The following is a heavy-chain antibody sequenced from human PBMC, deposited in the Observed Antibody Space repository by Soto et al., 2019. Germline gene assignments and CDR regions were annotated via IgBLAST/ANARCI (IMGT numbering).Heavy chain of an antibody. Sequence: SETLSLTCAVYGGSFSGYYWSWIRQPPGKGLEWIGEINRSGSTNYNPSLKSRVTISVDTSKNQFSLKLSSVTAADTAVYYCARVPDRWGQGTLVTVSS. V-gene: IGHV4-34*01. D-gene: IGHD2-2*01. J-gene: IGHJ5*02. CDR1: GGSFSGYY. CDR3: ARVPDR. CDR2: INRSGST.